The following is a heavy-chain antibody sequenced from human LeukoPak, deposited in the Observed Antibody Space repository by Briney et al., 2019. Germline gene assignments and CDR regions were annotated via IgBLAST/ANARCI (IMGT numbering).Heavy chain of an antibody. J-gene: IGHJ3*02. D-gene: IGHD3-10*01. CDR1: GYIFIGYY. V-gene: IGHV1-2*02. CDR3: AKYYYGSGNYYTPPAFDI. Sequence: ASVKVSCKASGYIFIGYYIHWVRQAPGQGLEWMGWMNPNSGGTNYAERFQGRATMTRDTSISTAYMELSRLRSDDTAVYYCAKYYYGSGNYYTPPAFDIWGQGTTVTVSS. CDR2: MNPNSGGT.